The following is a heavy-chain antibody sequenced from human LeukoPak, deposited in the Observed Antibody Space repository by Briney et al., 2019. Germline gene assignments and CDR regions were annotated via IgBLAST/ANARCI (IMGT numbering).Heavy chain of an antibody. J-gene: IGHJ6*02. Sequence: SETLSLTCTVSGGSISSYYWTWIRQPPGKGLEWIGYIYNSGSTNYYPSPKSRVTRSVDTSKNQFSLRLTSVTAADTAVYYCEGGGNDILTAYCPGIYGLDVWGQGTTVTVSS. CDR3: EGGGNDILTAYCPGIYGLDV. CDR1: GGSISSYY. V-gene: IGHV4-59*01. D-gene: IGHD3-9*01. CDR2: IYNSGST.